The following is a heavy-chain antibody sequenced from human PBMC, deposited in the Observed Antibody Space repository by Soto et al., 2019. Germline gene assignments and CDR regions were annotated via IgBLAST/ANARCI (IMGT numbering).Heavy chain of an antibody. CDR3: AHGHMVRGVISPDY. CDR1: GFSLSTSGVG. J-gene: IGHJ4*02. V-gene: IGHV2-5*02. CDR2: IYWDDDK. Sequence: QITLKESGPTLVKPTQTLTLTCTFSGFSLSTSGVGVGWIRQPPGKALEWLALIYWDDDKRYSPSLKSRLTITKATSKNQVVLTMTNMDPVDTATYYCAHGHMVRGVISPDYWGQGTLVTVSS. D-gene: IGHD3-10*01.